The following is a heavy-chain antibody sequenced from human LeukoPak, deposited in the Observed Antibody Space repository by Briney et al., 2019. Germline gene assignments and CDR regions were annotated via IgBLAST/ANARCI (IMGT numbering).Heavy chain of an antibody. D-gene: IGHD2-15*01. CDR2: ISGSGGST. Sequence: GGSLGLSCAASGFTFSSYAMSWVRQAPGKGLEWVSAISGSGGSTYYADSVKGRFTISRDNSKNTLYLQMNSLRAEDTAVYYCAKDRWGGVKRSRIYCSGGSCYSDRRYYGMDVWGQGTTVTVSS. J-gene: IGHJ6*02. CDR1: GFTFSSYA. CDR3: AKDRWGGVKRSRIYCSGGSCYSDRRYYGMDV. V-gene: IGHV3-23*01.